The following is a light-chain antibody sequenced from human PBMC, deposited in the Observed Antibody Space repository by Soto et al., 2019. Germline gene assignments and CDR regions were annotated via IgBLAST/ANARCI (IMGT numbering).Light chain of an antibody. V-gene: IGKV1-5*03. CDR2: KAS. CDR3: QQYNSQYT. J-gene: IGKJ2*01. Sequence: DIQMTQSPSTLSASVGDRVTITCRASQSISSWLAWYQQKPGKAPKLQIYKASSLESGVPSRFSGSGSGTEFTLTISSLQPDDFATYYCQQYNSQYTFGQGTKLEIK. CDR1: QSISSW.